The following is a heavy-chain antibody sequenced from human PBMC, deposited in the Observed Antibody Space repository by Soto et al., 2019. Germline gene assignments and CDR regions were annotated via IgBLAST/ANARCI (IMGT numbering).Heavy chain of an antibody. CDR1: GFTFSSYA. Sequence: EVQLLESGGGLVQPGGSLRLSCAASGFTFSSYAMSWVRQAPGKGLEWVSAISGSGSSTYYADSVKGRFTISRDNSKNTLYLQMNSLRAEDTDVYYCAKDPGSGWFEVGYWGQGTLVTVSS. D-gene: IGHD6-19*01. V-gene: IGHV3-23*01. J-gene: IGHJ4*02. CDR2: ISGSGSST. CDR3: AKDPGSGWFEVGY.